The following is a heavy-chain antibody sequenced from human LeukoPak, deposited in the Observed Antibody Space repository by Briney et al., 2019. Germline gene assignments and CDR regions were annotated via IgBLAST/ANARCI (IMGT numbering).Heavy chain of an antibody. CDR1: GGSISSGGYY. CDR3: ARDGLYYDGSGYYYAGFDGLVY. J-gene: IGHJ4*02. CDR2: IYYSGST. Sequence: SETLSLTCTVSGGSISSGGYYWSWIRQHPGKGLEWIGYIYYSGSTYYNPSLKSRVTISVDTSKNQFSLKPSSVTAADTAVYYCARDGLYYDGSGYYYAGFDGLVYWGQGTLVTVSS. V-gene: IGHV4-31*03. D-gene: IGHD3-22*01.